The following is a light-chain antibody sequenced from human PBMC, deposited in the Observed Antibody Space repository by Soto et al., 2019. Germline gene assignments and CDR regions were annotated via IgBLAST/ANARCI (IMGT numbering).Light chain of an antibody. J-gene: IGLJ2*01. CDR1: SSDVGGYNF. CDR2: EVS. Sequence: QSALTQPPSASGSPGQSVTISCTGTSSDVGGYNFVSWYQQHPGKAPKLMIYEVSERPSGVPDRFSGYKSGNTASLTVSGLQDEDEADYYCSSYAGSNIVVFGGGTKLTVL. V-gene: IGLV2-8*01. CDR3: SSYAGSNIVV.